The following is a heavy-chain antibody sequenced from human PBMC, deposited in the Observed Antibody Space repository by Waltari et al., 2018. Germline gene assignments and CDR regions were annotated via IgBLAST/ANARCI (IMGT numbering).Heavy chain of an antibody. CDR2: IIPIFGTA. CDR1: GGTFSSYA. J-gene: IGHJ4*02. V-gene: IGHV1-69*01. CDR3: ARQGITGTRPNYFDY. D-gene: IGHD1-20*01. Sequence: QVQLVQSGAEVKKPGSSVKVSCKASGGTFSSYALSWVRSAPGQGLEWMGGIIPIFGTANYAQKFQGRVTITADESTSTAYMELSSLRSEDTAVYYCARQGITGTRPNYFDYWGQGTLVTVSS.